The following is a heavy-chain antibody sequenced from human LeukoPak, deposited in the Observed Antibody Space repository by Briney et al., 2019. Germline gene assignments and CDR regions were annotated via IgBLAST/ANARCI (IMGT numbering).Heavy chain of an antibody. V-gene: IGHV3-33*01. CDR1: GSTFSSYG. J-gene: IGHJ5*02. CDR2: IWYDGSNK. CDR3: ARDPGEMATIFWFDP. D-gene: IGHD5-24*01. Sequence: PGRSLRLSCAASGSTFSSYGMHWVRQAPGKGLEWVAVIWYDGSNKYYADSVKGRFTISRDNSKNTLYLQMNSLRAEDTAVYYCARDPGEMATIFWFDPWGQGTLVTVSS.